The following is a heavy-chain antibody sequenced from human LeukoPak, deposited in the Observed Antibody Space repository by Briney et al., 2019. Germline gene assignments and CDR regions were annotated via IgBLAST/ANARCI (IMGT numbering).Heavy chain of an antibody. CDR3: ARAEVGPIDY. CDR1: GFTVSSNY. V-gene: IGHV3-53*01. J-gene: IGHJ4*02. D-gene: IGHD2-15*01. CDR2: IYSGGST. Sequence: GRSLRLSCAASGFTVSSNYMSWVRQAPGKGLEWVSVIYSGGSTYYADSVKGRFTISRDNSKNTLYLQMNSLRAEDTAVYYCARAEVGPIDYWGQGTLVTVSS.